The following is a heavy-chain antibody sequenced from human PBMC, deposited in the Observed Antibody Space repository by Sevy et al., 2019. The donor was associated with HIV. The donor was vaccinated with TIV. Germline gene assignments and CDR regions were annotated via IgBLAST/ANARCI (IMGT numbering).Heavy chain of an antibody. J-gene: IGHJ6*02. CDR1: GFAFSSSW. Sequence: GGSLRLSCAASGFAFSSSWMTWVRQAPGKGLEWVANIKQDGSEKYYVGFLKGRFTISRDNAKNSLYLQMNSLRAEDTAVYYCSRLCTGFNYYYYYGMDVWGQGTTVTVSS. CDR2: IKQDGSEK. CDR3: SRLCTGFNYYYYYGMDV. D-gene: IGHD2-2*01. V-gene: IGHV3-7*01.